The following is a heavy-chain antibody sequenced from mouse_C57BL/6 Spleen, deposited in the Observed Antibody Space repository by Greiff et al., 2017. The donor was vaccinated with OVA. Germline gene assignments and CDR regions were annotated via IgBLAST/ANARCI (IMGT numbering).Heavy chain of an antibody. J-gene: IGHJ3*01. CDR2: ISSGSSTI. D-gene: IGHD2-4*01. CDR1: GFTFSDYG. Sequence: EVQLVESGGGLVKPGGSLKLSCAASGFTFSDYGMHWVRQAPEKGLEWVAYISSGSSTIYYADTVKGRFTISRDNAKNTLFLQMTSLRSEDTAMYYCARGDDYLAWFAYWGQGTLVTVSA. CDR3: ARGDDYLAWFAY. V-gene: IGHV5-17*01.